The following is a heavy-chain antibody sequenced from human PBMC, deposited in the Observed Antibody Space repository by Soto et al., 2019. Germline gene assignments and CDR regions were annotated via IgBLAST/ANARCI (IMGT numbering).Heavy chain of an antibody. Sequence: SETLSLTCAVYGGSFSGYYWSWIGQPPGKGLEWIREINHSGSTNYNPSLKSRVTISVDTSKNQFSLKLSSVTAADTAVYYCARRRTSIAARQYYYYYGMDVWGQGTTVTSP. CDR3: ARRRTSIAARQYYYYYGMDV. J-gene: IGHJ6*02. CDR2: INHSGST. D-gene: IGHD6-6*01. V-gene: IGHV4-34*01. CDR1: GGSFSGYY.